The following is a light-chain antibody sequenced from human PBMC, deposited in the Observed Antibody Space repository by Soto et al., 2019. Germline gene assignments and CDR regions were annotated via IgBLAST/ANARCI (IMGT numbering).Light chain of an antibody. V-gene: IGLV2-8*01. Sequence: QSVLTQPPSASGSPGQSVAISCTGTSSDVGGYNYVSWYQQHPGNAPKLMIYEVNKRPSGVPDRFSGSKSGNTASLTGSGLQAEDEADYYCSSYAGSSNVFGTGTKLTVL. CDR3: SSYAGSSNV. CDR1: SSDVGGYNY. CDR2: EVN. J-gene: IGLJ1*01.